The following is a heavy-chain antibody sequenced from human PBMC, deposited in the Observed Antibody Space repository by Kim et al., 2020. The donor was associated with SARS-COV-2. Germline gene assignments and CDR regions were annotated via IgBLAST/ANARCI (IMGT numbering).Heavy chain of an antibody. V-gene: IGHV3-53*01. CDR1: DFRRS. J-gene: IGHJ4*02. D-gene: IGHD2-15*01. Sequence: GGSLTVSCGDSDFRRSLSWVRQAPGKGLEWVSVIYDTGLTHYAESVKGRFSISRDSSNNTIYLHMKHLSSDDTAVYFCVRLMGSCSETRCADKNYFRVWGQGTLVTVAS. CDR2: IYDTGLT. CDR3: VRLMGSCSETRCADKNYFRV.